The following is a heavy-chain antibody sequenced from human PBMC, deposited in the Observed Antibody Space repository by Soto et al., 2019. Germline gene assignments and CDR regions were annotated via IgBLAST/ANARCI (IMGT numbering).Heavy chain of an antibody. CDR3: ASPLHRDQRIAARAFDY. CDR2: IYYSGST. V-gene: IGHV4-39*01. Sequence: QLQLQESGPGLVKPSETLSLTCTVSGGSISSSSYYWGWIRQPPGKGLEWIGSIYYSGSTYYNPSLKSRVTISVDTSKNQFSLKLSSVTAADTAVYYCASPLHRDQRIAARAFDYWGQGTLVTVSS. D-gene: IGHD6-6*01. J-gene: IGHJ4*02. CDR1: GGSISSSSYY.